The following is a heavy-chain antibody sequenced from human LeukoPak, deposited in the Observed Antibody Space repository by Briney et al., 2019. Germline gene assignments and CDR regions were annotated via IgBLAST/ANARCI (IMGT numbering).Heavy chain of an antibody. CDR3: VRDTAYAFDM. J-gene: IGHJ3*02. V-gene: IGHV3-20*04. CDR1: GFTFDDYG. Sequence: GSLRLSCAASGFTFDDYGMSWVRQAPGKGLEWVSGINWNGGSTGYADSVKGRFTISRDNAKNSLYLQMNSLRAEDTAVYYCVRDTAYAFDMWGQGTMVTVSS. D-gene: IGHD2-21*02. CDR2: INWNGGST.